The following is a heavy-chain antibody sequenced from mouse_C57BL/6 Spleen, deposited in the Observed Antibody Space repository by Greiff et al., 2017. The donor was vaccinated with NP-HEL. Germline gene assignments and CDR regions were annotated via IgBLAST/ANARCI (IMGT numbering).Heavy chain of an antibody. CDR1: GYAFTNYL. CDR3: ARGRTAQAPDY. V-gene: IGHV1-54*01. J-gene: IGHJ2*01. Sequence: ESGAELVRPGTSVKVSCKASGYAFTNYLIEWVKQRPGQGLEWIGVINPGSGGTNYNEKFKGKATLTADKSSSTAYMQLSSLTSEDSAVYFCARGRTAQAPDYWGQGTTLTVSS. CDR2: INPGSGGT. D-gene: IGHD3-2*02.